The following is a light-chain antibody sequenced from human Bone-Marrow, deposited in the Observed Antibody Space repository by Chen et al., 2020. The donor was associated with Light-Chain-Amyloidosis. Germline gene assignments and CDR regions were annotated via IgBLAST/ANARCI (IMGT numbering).Light chain of an antibody. V-gene: IGKV4-1*01. Sequence: DIVMTQSPDSLAVSLGERATINCKSSRSVLYSSNNKNYLAWYQQKPGQPPKLLIYWASTRESGVPDRFSGSGSGTDFTLTISSLQAEDVAVYYCQQYYSNPDTFG. J-gene: IGKJ2*01. CDR2: WAS. CDR3: QQYYSNPDT. CDR1: RSVLYSSNNKNY.